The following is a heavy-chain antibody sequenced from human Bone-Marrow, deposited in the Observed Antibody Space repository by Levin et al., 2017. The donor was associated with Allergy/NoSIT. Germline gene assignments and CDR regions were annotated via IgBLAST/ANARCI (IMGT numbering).Heavy chain of an antibody. V-gene: IGHV3-21*01. J-gene: IGHJ4*02. CDR1: GFTFSSYS. Sequence: GGSLRLSCAASGFTFSSYSMNWVRQAPGKGLEWVSSISSSSSYIYYADSVKGRFTISRDNAKNSLYLQMNSLRAEDTAVYYCARDSSPRRLYGDCSSTSCYEGATNQFDYWGQGTLVTVSS. D-gene: IGHD2-2*01. CDR3: ARDSSPRRLYGDCSSTSCYEGATNQFDY. CDR2: ISSSSSYI.